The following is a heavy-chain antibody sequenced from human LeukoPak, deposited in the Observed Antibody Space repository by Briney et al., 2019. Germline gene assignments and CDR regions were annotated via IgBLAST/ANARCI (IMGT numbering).Heavy chain of an antibody. D-gene: IGHD3-22*01. CDR1: GYTFTSYA. Sequence: ASVKVSCKASGYTFTSYAMHWVRQAPGQRLEWMGWINAGNGNTKYSQEFQGRVTITRDTSASTAYMELSSLRSEDMAVYYCARGYSSGWYAGYYDSSGHAFDIWGQGTMVTVSS. J-gene: IGHJ3*02. V-gene: IGHV1-3*03. CDR3: ARGYSSGWYAGYYDSSGHAFDI. CDR2: INAGNGNT.